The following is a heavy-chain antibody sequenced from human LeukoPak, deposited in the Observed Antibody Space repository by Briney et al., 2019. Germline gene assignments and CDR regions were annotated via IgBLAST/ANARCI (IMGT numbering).Heavy chain of an antibody. J-gene: IGHJ4*02. Sequence: GGSLRLSCAASGFTFSSYAMHWVRQAPGKGLEWVAVISYDGSNKYYADSVKGRFTISRDNSKNTLYLQMNSLRAEDTAVYYCAREGGLEMATITDGYFDYWGQGTLVTVSS. CDR2: ISYDGSNK. CDR3: AREGGLEMATITDGYFDY. D-gene: IGHD5-24*01. CDR1: GFTFSSYA. V-gene: IGHV3-30*04.